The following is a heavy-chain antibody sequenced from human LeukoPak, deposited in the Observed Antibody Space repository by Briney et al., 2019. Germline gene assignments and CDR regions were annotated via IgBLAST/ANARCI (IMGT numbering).Heavy chain of an antibody. D-gene: IGHD3-9*01. V-gene: IGHV3-33*01. CDR1: GFTFSSYG. CDR3: ATDTQQEYFGLDV. CDR2: IWYDGSDK. Sequence: QPGGSLRLSCAASGFTFSSYGMHWVRQAPGKGLEWVALIWYDGSDKYYEDSVKGRFTISRDNPMNTLYLQMDSLRVEDTAVYYCATDTQQEYFGLDVWGQGTTVTVS. J-gene: IGHJ6*02.